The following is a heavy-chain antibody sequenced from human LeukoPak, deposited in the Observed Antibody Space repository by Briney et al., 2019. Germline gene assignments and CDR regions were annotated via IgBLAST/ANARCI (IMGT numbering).Heavy chain of an antibody. V-gene: IGHV3-49*04. Sequence: GGSLRLSCTASGFTFGDYAMSWVRQAPGKGLEWVGFIRSKAYGGTTEYAASVKGRFSISRDDSTSIAYLQINSLKTEDTAVYYCTRFTSIKQHPGDYWGQGALVTVSS. J-gene: IGHJ4*02. D-gene: IGHD6-13*01. CDR3: TRFTSIKQHPGDY. CDR1: GFTFGDYA. CDR2: IRSKAYGGTT.